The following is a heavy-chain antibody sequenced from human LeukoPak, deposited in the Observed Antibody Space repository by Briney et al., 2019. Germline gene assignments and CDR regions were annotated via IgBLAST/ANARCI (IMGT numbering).Heavy chain of an antibody. CDR3: ARDLEYSYAPI. V-gene: IGHV3-21*01. CDR1: GFTFCSYS. J-gene: IGHJ4*02. Sequence: GGSLRLSCAASGFTFCSYSMNWVRQAPGKGLEWVSSISSSSSYIYYADSVKGRFTISRDNAKNSLYLQMNSLRGEDTAVYYCARDLEYSYAPIWGQGTLVTVSS. CDR2: ISSSSSYI. D-gene: IGHD5-18*01.